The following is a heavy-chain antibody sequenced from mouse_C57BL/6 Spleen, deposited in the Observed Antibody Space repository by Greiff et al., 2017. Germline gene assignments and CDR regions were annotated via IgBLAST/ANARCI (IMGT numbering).Heavy chain of an antibody. J-gene: IGHJ3*01. CDR2: ISDGGSYT. Sequence: EVQVVASGGGLVKPGGSLKLSCAASGFTFSSYALSWVRQTPEKRLEWVATISDGGSYTYYPDTVQGRFTISRDKDKNNLYLQMSHRKSEDTAMYYCASYSNYVAYWGQGTLVTVSA. CDR3: ASYSNYVAY. D-gene: IGHD2-5*01. V-gene: IGHV5-4*01. CDR1: GFTFSSYA.